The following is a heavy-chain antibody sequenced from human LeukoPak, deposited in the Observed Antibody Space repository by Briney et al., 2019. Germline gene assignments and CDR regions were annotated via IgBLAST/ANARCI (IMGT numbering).Heavy chain of an antibody. V-gene: IGHV4-39*07. CDR3: ARLLTGDAMYYFDY. CDR1: GGSISSSSYY. CDR2: IYSSGST. D-gene: IGHD3-9*01. Sequence: SETLSLTCTVSGGSISSSSYYWGWIRQPPGKGLEWIGSIYSSGSTYYNPSLKSRITISVDTSKNQFSLKLSSVTAADTAVYYCARLLTGDAMYYFDYWGQGTLVTVSS. J-gene: IGHJ4*02.